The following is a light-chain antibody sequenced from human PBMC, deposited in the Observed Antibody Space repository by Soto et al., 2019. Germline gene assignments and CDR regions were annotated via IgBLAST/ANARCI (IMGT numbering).Light chain of an antibody. CDR3: QQYVHWPPGT. V-gene: IGKV3-15*01. Sequence: IVVTQSPAPRSVSPGQRVSVSCRPSQSVSSSLAWYEQRPGQAPRLLIYDTSTRAAGIAARFSGSGSGTEFTLTISSLQSEDFAVYYCQQYVHWPPGTFGQGTKVDIK. CDR2: DTS. CDR1: QSVSSS. J-gene: IGKJ1*01.